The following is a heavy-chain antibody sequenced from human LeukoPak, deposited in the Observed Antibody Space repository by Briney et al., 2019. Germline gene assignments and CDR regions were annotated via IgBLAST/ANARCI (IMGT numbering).Heavy chain of an antibody. CDR3: ARDGYYYDSSGCTFDY. CDR2: ISAYNGNT. CDR1: GYTFTSYG. J-gene: IGHJ4*02. D-gene: IGHD3-22*01. Sequence: ASVKVSCKASGYTFTSYGISWVRQAPGQGLEWMGWISAYNGNTNYAQKLQGRVTMTTDTSTSTAYMELRSLRSDDTAVYYCARDGYYYDSSGCTFDYWGQGTLVTVSS. V-gene: IGHV1-18*01.